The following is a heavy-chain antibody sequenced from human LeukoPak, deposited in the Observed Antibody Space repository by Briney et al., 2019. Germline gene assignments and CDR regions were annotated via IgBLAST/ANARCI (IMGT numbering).Heavy chain of an antibody. J-gene: IGHJ4*02. D-gene: IGHD5-18*01. Sequence: ASVKVSCKASGYTFTDRHIHWVRQAPGQGLEWMGWINCESGGTNYAQNFQGRVTLTRDASISTVYMEVNRLISDDTAVYYCAYRGDTYAYDHWGQGTLVTVSS. CDR1: GYTFTDRH. V-gene: IGHV1-2*02. CDR3: AYRGDTYAYDH. CDR2: INCESGGT.